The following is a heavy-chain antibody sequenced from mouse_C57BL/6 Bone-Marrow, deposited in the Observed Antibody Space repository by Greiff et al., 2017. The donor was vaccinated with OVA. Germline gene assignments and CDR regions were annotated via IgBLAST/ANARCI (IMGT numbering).Heavy chain of an antibody. V-gene: IGHV1-42*01. CDR1: GYSFTGYY. CDR3: ASLEAY. Sequence: EVQLQQSGPELVKPGASVKISCKASGYSFTGYYMNWVKQSPEKSLEWIGAINPSTGGTTYTQKFKAKATLTVDKSSSTAYMQLKSLTSEDSAVYYCASLEAYWGQGTLVTVSA. J-gene: IGHJ3*01. CDR2: INPSTGGT.